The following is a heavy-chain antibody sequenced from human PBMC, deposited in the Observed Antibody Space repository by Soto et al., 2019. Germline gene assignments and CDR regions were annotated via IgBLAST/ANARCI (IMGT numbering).Heavy chain of an antibody. CDR3: ARGHESSGWYYYYYGMAG. Sequence: PGGYLGLSCAASGFTFSSYSMNWVRQAPGKGLEWVSYISSSSSTIYYADSVKGRFTISRDNAKNSLYLQMNSLRDEDTAVYYCARGHESSGWYYYYYGMAGWGEGTTVTVSS. CDR2: ISSSSSTI. J-gene: IGHJ6*02. D-gene: IGHD6-19*01. CDR1: GFTFSSYS. V-gene: IGHV3-48*02.